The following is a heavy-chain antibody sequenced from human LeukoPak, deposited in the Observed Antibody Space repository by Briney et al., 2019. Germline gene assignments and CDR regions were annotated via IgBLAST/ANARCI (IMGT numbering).Heavy chain of an antibody. CDR2: INPNSGGT. D-gene: IGHD6-25*01. Sequence: ASVKASCKASGYTFTGYYMHWVRQAPGQGLEWMGWINPNSGGTNYAQNFQGRVTMTRDPSISTAYMELSRLRSDDTAVYFCARQSSGFFASDYWGQGTLVTVSS. CDR1: GYTFTGYY. V-gene: IGHV1-2*02. CDR3: ARQSSGFFASDY. J-gene: IGHJ4*02.